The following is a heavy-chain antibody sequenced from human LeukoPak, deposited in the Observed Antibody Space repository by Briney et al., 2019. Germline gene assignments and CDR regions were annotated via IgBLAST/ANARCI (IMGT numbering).Heavy chain of an antibody. Sequence: GGSLRLSCAASGFTFRSYAMSWVRQAPGKGLEWVSAISGSGCGIYYADSVRGRFTISRDSCKITVYLQMKSLRVEDTGVYYCAKDQIVDFWIDGKTDYWGQGARVTLSS. CDR3: AKDQIVDFWIDGKTDY. J-gene: IGHJ4*02. D-gene: IGHD3-3*01. CDR2: ISGSGCGI. CDR1: GFTFRSYA. V-gene: IGHV3-23*01.